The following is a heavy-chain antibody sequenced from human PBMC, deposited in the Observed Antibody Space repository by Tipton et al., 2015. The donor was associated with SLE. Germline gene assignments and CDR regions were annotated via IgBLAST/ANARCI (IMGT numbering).Heavy chain of an antibody. CDR3: AVQGWNYGPYYGMDV. Sequence: GSLRLSCAASGFTFSSYAMSWVRQAPGKALEWVSAISGSGGSTYYADSVKGRFTISRDNSKNTLYLQMNSLRAEDTAVYYCAVQGWNYGPYYGMDVWGQGTTVTVSS. D-gene: IGHD1-7*01. V-gene: IGHV3-23*01. J-gene: IGHJ6*02. CDR1: GFTFSSYA. CDR2: ISGSGGST.